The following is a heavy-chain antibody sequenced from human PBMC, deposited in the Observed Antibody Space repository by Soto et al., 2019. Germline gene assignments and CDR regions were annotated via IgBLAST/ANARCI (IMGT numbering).Heavy chain of an antibody. Sequence: LRLSCAASGFTFSSYAMHWVRQAPGKGLEWVAVISYDGSNKYYADSVKGRFTISRDNSKNTLCLQMNSLRAEDTAVYYCAREGVFRGFGELLSDAFDIWGQGTMVTVSS. J-gene: IGHJ3*02. CDR3: AREGVFRGFGELLSDAFDI. CDR1: GFTFSSYA. D-gene: IGHD3-10*01. CDR2: ISYDGSNK. V-gene: IGHV3-30-3*01.